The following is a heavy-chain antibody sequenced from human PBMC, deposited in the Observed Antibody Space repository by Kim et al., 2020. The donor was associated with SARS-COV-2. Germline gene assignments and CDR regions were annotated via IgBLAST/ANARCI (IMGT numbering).Heavy chain of an antibody. J-gene: IGHJ4*02. CDR2: IWYDGSNK. V-gene: IGHV3-33*01. CDR3: ARAGNYYGSGSYYNEYSFDY. D-gene: IGHD3-10*01. Sequence: GGSLRLSCAASGFTFSTYGMHWVRQAPGKGLEWVAVIWYDGSNKYYVDSVKGRFTISRDNSKNTLYLQMNSLRAEDTAVYYCARAGNYYGSGSYYNEYSFDYWGQGTLVTVSS. CDR1: GFTFSTYG.